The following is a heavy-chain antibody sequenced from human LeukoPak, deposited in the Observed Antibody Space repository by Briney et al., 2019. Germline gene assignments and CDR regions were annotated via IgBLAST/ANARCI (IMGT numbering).Heavy chain of an antibody. CDR2: ISYDGSNK. V-gene: IGHV3-30-3*01. J-gene: IGHJ4*02. CDR3: SASFTPMEVDY. Sequence: PGGSLRLSCAASGFTLSSYAIHWVRQAPGKGLEWVAVISYDGSNKYYADSVKGRFTISRDNSKNTLYLQMNSLRAEDTAVYYCSASFTPMEVDYWGQGTLVTVSS. CDR1: GFTLSSYA. D-gene: IGHD3-10*01.